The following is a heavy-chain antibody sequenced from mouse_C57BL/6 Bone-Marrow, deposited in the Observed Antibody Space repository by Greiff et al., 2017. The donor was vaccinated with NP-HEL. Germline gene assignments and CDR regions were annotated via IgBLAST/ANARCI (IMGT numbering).Heavy chain of an antibody. D-gene: IGHD1-1*01. CDR1: GFTFSDYY. Sequence: EVKLMESEGGLVQPGSSMKLSCTASGFTFSDYYMAWVRQVPEKGLEWVANINYDGSSTYYLASLKSRFIISRDNSKNILYLQMSSLKSEDTATYYCAREDYYGSSYRYFDVWGTGTTVTVSS. J-gene: IGHJ1*03. CDR2: INYDGSST. CDR3: AREDYYGSSYRYFDV. V-gene: IGHV5-16*01.